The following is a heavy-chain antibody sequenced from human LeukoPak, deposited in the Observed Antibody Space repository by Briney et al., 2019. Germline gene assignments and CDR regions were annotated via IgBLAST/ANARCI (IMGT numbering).Heavy chain of an antibody. D-gene: IGHD7-27*01. CDR3: ARQDLGTRHFDL. V-gene: IGHV4-39*01. Sequence: SETLSLTCTVSSGSISTSNYYWGWIRQPPGKGLEWIGSIYYSGTTYYSPSLKSRVTISVDTSNNQFSLKVRSVTAADTAVYFCARQDLGTRHFDLWGRGALVTVSS. CDR1: SGSISTSNYY. J-gene: IGHJ2*01. CDR2: IYYSGTT.